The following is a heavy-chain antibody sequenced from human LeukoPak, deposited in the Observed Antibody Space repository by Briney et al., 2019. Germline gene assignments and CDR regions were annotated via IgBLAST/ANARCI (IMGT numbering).Heavy chain of an antibody. CDR1: GFTLTNYA. J-gene: IGHJ5*02. CDR2: INTNTGNP. Sequence: ASVKVSCKASGFTLTNYAMNWVRQAPGQGLEWMGWINTNTGNPTYAQGFTGRFVFSLDTCVSTTYLQISSLRAEDTAMYYCAREDSYSSGWYDHWGQGTLVTVSS. V-gene: IGHV7-4-1*02. CDR3: AREDSYSSGWYDH. D-gene: IGHD6-19*01.